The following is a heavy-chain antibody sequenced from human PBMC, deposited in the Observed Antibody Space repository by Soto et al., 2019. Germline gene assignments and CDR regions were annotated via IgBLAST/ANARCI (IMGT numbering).Heavy chain of an antibody. Sequence: EVHLAESGGTLVQPGRSLRLSCTVSGFTFDNYALSWFRQAPGKGLEWVGFIRNKTYGGTTEFAASVRGRFTISTDDSKTIAYLQMNSLKTDDTAVYYCSRGLAPPGPTFGYYFYYMDVWGKGTTVTVSS. D-gene: IGHD2-8*02. CDR1: GFTFDNYA. CDR3: SRGLAPPGPTFGYYFYYMDV. J-gene: IGHJ6*03. V-gene: IGHV3-49*03. CDR2: IRNKTYGGTT.